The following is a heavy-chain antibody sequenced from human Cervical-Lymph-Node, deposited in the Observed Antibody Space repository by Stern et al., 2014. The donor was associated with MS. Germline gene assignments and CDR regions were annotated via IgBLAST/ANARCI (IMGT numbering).Heavy chain of an antibody. V-gene: IGHV3-15*02. Sequence: VQLVESGGALVKPGGSLRLSCAASGFTFGDTWMSWVRQAPGQGLEWVARIKSETDGGTADYAAPVKGRITISRDDSKNTVYLQMNSLKTEDTAVYYCVGSGWYSKFDYWGQGTLVTVSS. CDR2: IKSETDGGTA. CDR3: VGSGWYSKFDY. CDR1: GFTFGDTW. J-gene: IGHJ4*02. D-gene: IGHD6-19*01.